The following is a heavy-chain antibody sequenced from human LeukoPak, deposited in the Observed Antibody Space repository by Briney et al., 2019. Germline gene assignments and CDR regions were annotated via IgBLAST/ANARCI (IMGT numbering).Heavy chain of an antibody. V-gene: IGHV3-48*01. CDR2: ISSSRTTI. CDR3: ARGYIDNLGYSPRSSFYS. Sequence: GGSLRLSCAASGFTFSSYSMMWVRQAAGKGLEGVSYISSSRTTIHYADSVKGRFTISRDNAKDSVSLQMNSLVAEDTAVYYCARGYIDNLGYSPRSSFYSWGQGSLVTVSS. D-gene: IGHD3-22*01. J-gene: IGHJ1*01. CDR1: GFTFSSYS.